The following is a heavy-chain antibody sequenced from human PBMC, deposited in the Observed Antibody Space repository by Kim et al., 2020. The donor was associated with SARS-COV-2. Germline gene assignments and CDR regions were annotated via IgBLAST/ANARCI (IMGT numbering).Heavy chain of an antibody. V-gene: IGHV3-53*01. D-gene: IGHD1-26*01. Sequence: STYYADSVKGRSTISRDNSKNTLFLQMNSLRAEDTAVYYCARLEVGALDYWGQGTLVTVSS. J-gene: IGHJ4*02. CDR2: ST. CDR3: ARLEVGALDY.